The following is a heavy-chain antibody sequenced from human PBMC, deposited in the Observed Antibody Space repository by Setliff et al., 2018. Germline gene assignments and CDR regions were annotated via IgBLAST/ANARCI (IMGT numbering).Heavy chain of an antibody. CDR3: ARHHGDTAMVRGAFDF. CDR1: GASISSSRDY. CDR2: IYYSGST. D-gene: IGHD5-18*01. J-gene: IGHJ3*01. V-gene: IGHV4-39*01. Sequence: PSETLSLTCTVSGASISSSRDYWGWIRQPPGKGLEWIGSIYYSGSTYYNPSLKSRVTISVDTSKNQFSLQLSSVTAADTAVYYCARHHGDTAMVRGAFDFWGQGTMVTVSS.